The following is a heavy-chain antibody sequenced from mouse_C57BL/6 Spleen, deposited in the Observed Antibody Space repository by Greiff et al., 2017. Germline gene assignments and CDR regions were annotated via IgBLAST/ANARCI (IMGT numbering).Heavy chain of an antibody. Sequence: VQLQQPGAELVRPGSSVKLSCKASGYTFTSYWMDWVKQRPGQGLEWIGNIYPSDSETHYNQKFKDKATLTVDKSSSTAYMQLSSLTSEDSAVYYCARQIYDGYSAWFAYWGQGTLVTVSA. CDR2: IYPSDSET. J-gene: IGHJ3*01. V-gene: IGHV1-61*01. D-gene: IGHD2-3*01. CDR1: GYTFTSYW. CDR3: ARQIYDGYSAWFAY.